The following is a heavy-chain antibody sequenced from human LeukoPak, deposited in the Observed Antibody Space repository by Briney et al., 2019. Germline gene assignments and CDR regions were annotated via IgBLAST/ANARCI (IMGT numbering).Heavy chain of an antibody. CDR2: IFYAGST. CDR1: GYSISSNHW. Sequence: PSDTLSLTCAVSGYSISSNHWWGWIRQPPGKGLEWIGYIFYAGSTYYNPSLKSRVTMSVDTSKNQFSLRLSSVTAVDTAVHYCARIGPILGAAWVDYWGQGTLVSASS. CDR3: ARIGPILGAAWVDY. V-gene: IGHV4-28*01. J-gene: IGHJ4*02. D-gene: IGHD3-3*02.